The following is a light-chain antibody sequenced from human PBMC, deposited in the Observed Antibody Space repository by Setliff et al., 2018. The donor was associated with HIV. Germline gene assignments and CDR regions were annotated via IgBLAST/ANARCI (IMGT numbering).Light chain of an antibody. CDR2: QAS. J-gene: IGLJ1*01. Sequence: QSVLTQPASVSGSPGQSITISCTGTSGDVGRYNLVSWYQQQPGKPPKLMIYQASKRPSGVSNRFSGSKSGNTASLTISGLQAEDEADYYCCSNTGSNTDVFGTGTKV. CDR3: CSNTGSNTDV. V-gene: IGLV2-23*01. CDR1: SGDVGRYNL.